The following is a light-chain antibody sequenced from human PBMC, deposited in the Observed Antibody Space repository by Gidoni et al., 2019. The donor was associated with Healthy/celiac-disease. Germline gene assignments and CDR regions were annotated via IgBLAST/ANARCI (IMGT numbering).Light chain of an antibody. Sequence: DIVMTQSPDSLAVSLGERATINSKSSQSVLYSSNNKNYLAWYQQKPGQPPKLLIYWASTRESGVPDRFSGSGSGTDFTLTISSLQAEDVAVYYCQQYYSTPYTFXXXTKLEIK. CDR2: WAS. CDR3: QQYYSTPYT. J-gene: IGKJ2*01. CDR1: QSVLYSSNNKNY. V-gene: IGKV4-1*01.